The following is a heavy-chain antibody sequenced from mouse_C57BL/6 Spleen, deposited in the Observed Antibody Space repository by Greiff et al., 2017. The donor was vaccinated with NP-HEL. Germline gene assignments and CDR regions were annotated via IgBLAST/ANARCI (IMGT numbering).Heavy chain of an antibody. Sequence: QVQLQQPGAELVKPGASVKLSCKASGYTFTSYWMQWVKQRPGQGLEWIGEIDPSDSYTNYNQKFKGKATLTVDTSSSTAYMQLSSLTSEDSAVYYCARTRNYYGSSNYWGQGTTLTVSS. CDR1: GYTFTSYW. V-gene: IGHV1-50*01. J-gene: IGHJ2*01. D-gene: IGHD1-1*01. CDR2: IDPSDSYT. CDR3: ARTRNYYGSSNY.